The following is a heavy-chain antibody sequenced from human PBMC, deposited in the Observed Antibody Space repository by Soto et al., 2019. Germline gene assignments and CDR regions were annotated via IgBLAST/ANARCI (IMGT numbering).Heavy chain of an antibody. CDR1: GFTFSSYS. V-gene: IGHV3-48*02. CDR2: ISSSSSTI. Sequence: GGSLRLSCAASGFTFSSYSMNWVRQAPGKGLEWVSYISSSSSTIYYADSVKGRFTISRDNAKNSLYLQINSLRDEDTAVYYCACEDYWGQGTLVTVSS. J-gene: IGHJ4*02. CDR3: ACEDY.